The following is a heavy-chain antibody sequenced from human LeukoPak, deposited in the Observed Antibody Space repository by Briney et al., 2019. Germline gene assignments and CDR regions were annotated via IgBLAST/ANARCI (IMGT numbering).Heavy chain of an antibody. Sequence: SQTLSLTCAISGDSVSSNSATWNWIRQSPSRGLEWLGRTYYRSKWYDDYGVSVKSRITMNPDTSKNQFSLQLNSVTPEDTAMYYCAGAMRIAAAGTFYFDYWGQGTLVTVSS. J-gene: IGHJ4*02. V-gene: IGHV6-1*01. CDR1: GDSVSSNSAT. CDR2: TYYRSKWYD. CDR3: AGAMRIAAAGTFYFDY. D-gene: IGHD6-25*01.